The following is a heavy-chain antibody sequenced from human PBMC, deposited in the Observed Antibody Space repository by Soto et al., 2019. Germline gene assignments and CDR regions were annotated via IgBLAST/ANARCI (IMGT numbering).Heavy chain of an antibody. CDR1: GGSISSGGYY. V-gene: IGHV4-31*03. CDR3: ARVNRGVTMYDY. J-gene: IGHJ4*02. CDR2: IYYSGST. Sequence: SETLSLTCTVSGGSISSGGYYWSWIRQHPGKGLEWIGYIYYSGSTYYNPSLKSRVTIPVDTSKNQFSLKLSSVTAADTAVYYCARVNRGVTMYDYWGQGTLVTVSS. D-gene: IGHD2-21*02.